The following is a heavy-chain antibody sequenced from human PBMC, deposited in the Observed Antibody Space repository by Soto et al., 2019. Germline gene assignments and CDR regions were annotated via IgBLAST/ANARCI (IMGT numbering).Heavy chain of an antibody. CDR2: ISGSGGST. V-gene: IGHV3-23*01. Sequence: QPGGSLRLSCAASGFTFSSYAMSWVRQAPGKGLEWVSAISGSGGSTYYADSVKGRFTISRDNSKNTLYLQMNSLRAEDTAVYYCATKAPEIVPAASPYYYGMDVWGQGTTVTVSS. CDR1: GFTFSSYA. D-gene: IGHD2-2*01. J-gene: IGHJ6*02. CDR3: ATKAPEIVPAASPYYYGMDV.